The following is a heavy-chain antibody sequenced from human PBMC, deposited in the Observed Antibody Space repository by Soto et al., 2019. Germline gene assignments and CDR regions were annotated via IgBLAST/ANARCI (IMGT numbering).Heavy chain of an antibody. CDR3: AREMNYYDSSGYPVGPYYFDY. V-gene: IGHV4-4*07. D-gene: IGHD3-22*01. CDR1: GGSISSYY. Sequence: SETLSLTCTVSGGSISSYYWSWIRQPPGKGLEWIGRVYTSGSTNYNPSLKSRVTMSVDTSKNQFSLKLSSVTAADTAVYYCAREMNYYDSSGYPVGPYYFDYWGQGTLVTVSS. J-gene: IGHJ4*02. CDR2: VYTSGST.